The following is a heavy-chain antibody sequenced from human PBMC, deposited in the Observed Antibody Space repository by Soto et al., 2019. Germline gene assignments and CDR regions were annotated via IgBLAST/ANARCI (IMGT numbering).Heavy chain of an antibody. Sequence: QVQLVQSGAEVKKPGASVKVSCKASGYTFTSYDINWVRQATGQGLEWMGWMNPNSGNTAYAQKFQGRVTMTRNTSISTAYMELSSLRSEDPAVYYCARERGALCSGGSCYGFDPWGQGTLVTVSS. CDR3: ARERGALCSGGSCYGFDP. V-gene: IGHV1-8*01. J-gene: IGHJ5*02. D-gene: IGHD2-15*01. CDR2: MNPNSGNT. CDR1: GYTFTSYD.